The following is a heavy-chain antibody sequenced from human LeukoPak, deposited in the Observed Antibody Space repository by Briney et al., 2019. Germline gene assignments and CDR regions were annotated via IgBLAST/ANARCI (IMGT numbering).Heavy chain of an antibody. CDR1: GDSVSSNSAA. D-gene: IGHD6-13*01. V-gene: IGHV6-1*01. CDR2: TYYRSKWYN. CDR3: AKTIHSSGWSYFDY. Sequence: SQTLSLTCAISGDSVSSNSAAWNWIRQSPSRGLEWLGRTYYRSKWYNDYAVSVKSGITINPDTSKNQFSLQLNSVTPEDTAVYYCAKTIHSSGWSYFDYWGQGTLVTVSS. J-gene: IGHJ4*02.